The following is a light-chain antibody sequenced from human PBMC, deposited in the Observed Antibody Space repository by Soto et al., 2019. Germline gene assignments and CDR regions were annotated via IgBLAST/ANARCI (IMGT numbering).Light chain of an antibody. CDR2: GTS. CDR3: QQYYNWPLT. J-gene: IGKJ4*01. V-gene: IGKV3-15*01. Sequence: ELVMTQSPATLSVSPGKRATLSCRASQSFSSNVAWYQQKPGQAARLLIYGTSTRVTGIAASFSGSGSGTEFTLPIRTLQSEDSGVYYCQQYYNWPLTHGGGTTVDIK. CDR1: QSFSSN.